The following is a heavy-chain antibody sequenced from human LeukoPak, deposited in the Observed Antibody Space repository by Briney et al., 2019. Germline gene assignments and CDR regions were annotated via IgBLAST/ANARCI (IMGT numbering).Heavy chain of an antibody. CDR2: ISYDGSNK. CDR3: AKDFGSSWNGNAFDI. D-gene: IGHD6-13*01. Sequence: GGSLRLSCAASGFTFSSYGMHWVRQAPGKGLEWVAVISYDGSNKYYADSVKGRFTISRDNSKNTLYLQMNSLRAEDTAVYYCAKDFGSSWNGNAFDIWGQGTMVTVSS. J-gene: IGHJ3*02. CDR1: GFTFSSYG. V-gene: IGHV3-30*18.